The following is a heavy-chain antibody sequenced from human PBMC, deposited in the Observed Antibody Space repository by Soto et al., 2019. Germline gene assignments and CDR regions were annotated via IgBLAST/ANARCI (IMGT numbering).Heavy chain of an antibody. CDR1: GFTLISYA. J-gene: IGHJ6*02. V-gene: IGHV3-23*01. Sequence: PGGSLRLSCAASGFTLISYAMSWVRQAPGKGLEWVSAISGSGGSTYYADSVKGRFTISRDNSKNTLYLQMNSLRAEDTAVYYCARGLRFLEWLSSQRMDVWGQGTTVTVSS. CDR2: ISGSGGST. CDR3: ARGLRFLEWLSSQRMDV. D-gene: IGHD3-3*01.